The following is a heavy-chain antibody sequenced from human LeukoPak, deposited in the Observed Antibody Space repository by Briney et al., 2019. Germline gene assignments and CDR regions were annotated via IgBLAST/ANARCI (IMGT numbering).Heavy chain of an antibody. CDR1: GGSFSGYY. CDR2: INHSGST. Sequence: SETLSLTCAVYGGSFSGYYWSWIRQPPGKGLEWIGEINHSGSTNYNPSLKSRVPISVDTCKNQFSQKLSSVTAADTAVYYCARGQSNFWSGYPPHFDYWGQGTLVTVSS. D-gene: IGHD3-3*01. J-gene: IGHJ4*02. CDR3: ARGQSNFWSGYPPHFDY. V-gene: IGHV4-34*01.